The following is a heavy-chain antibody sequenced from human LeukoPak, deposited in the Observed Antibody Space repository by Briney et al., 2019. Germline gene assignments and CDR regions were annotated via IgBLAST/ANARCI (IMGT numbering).Heavy chain of an antibody. Sequence: ASMKVSCKASEYSFTAYYVHWVRQAPGQGLEWTGWISPNSGATSYAQRFQGRVTMTRDTSISTAYMELSRLRSDDTAMYYCARIYERGHDIWGQGTMVTVSS. J-gene: IGHJ3*02. CDR3: ARIYERGHDI. CDR1: EYSFTAYY. V-gene: IGHV1-2*02. CDR2: ISPNSGAT. D-gene: IGHD3-10*02.